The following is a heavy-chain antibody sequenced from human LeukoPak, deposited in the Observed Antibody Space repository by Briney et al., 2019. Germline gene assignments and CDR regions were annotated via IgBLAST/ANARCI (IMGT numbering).Heavy chain of an antibody. Sequence: GGSLRLSCAASGFTFSRYGMHWVRQAPGKGLEWVAFLRYDGSNKYYADSVKGRFTISRDNSKNTLYLQMNSLRAEDTAVYYCAKEYDILTGYYAFDIWGQGTMVTVSS. V-gene: IGHV3-30*02. J-gene: IGHJ3*02. CDR1: GFTFSRYG. CDR2: LRYDGSNK. D-gene: IGHD3-9*01. CDR3: AKEYDILTGYYAFDI.